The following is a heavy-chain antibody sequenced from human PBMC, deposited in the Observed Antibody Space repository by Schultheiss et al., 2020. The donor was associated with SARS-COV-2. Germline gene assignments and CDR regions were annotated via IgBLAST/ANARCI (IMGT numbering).Heavy chain of an antibody. Sequence: ETLSLTCTVSGGSISSYYWSWIRQPPGKGLEWIGYIYYSGSTNYNPSLKSRVTISVDTSKNQFSLKLSSVTAADTAVYYCARDPQWLAMDVWGKGTTVTVSS. D-gene: IGHD6-19*01. J-gene: IGHJ6*03. V-gene: IGHV4-59*12. CDR2: IYYSGST. CDR1: GGSISSYY. CDR3: ARDPQWLAMDV.